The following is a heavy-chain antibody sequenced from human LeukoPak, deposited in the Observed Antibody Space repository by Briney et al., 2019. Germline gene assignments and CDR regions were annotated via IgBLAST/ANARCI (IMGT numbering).Heavy chain of an antibody. V-gene: IGHV4-38-2*02. D-gene: IGHD3-10*01. CDR2: IYHSGST. J-gene: IGHJ5*02. Sequence: SETLSLTCTVSGYSISSGYYWGWIRQPPGKGLEWIGSIYHSGSTYYNPSLKSRVTISVDTSKNQFSLKLSSVTAADTAVYYCARGYYGSGSYYPIINWFDPWGQGTLVTVSS. CDR1: GYSISSGYY. CDR3: ARGYYGSGSYYPIINWFDP.